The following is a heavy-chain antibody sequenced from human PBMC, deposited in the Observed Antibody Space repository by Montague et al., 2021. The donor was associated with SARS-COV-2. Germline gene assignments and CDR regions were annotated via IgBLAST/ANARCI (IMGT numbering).Heavy chain of an antibody. Sequence: SLRLSCAASGFPFSSYAMSWVRQAPGKGLEWVSAISCSGGSTYYADSVKGRFTISRDNSKNTLYLQMNSLGAEDTAVYYCAKDSTRITVIVVVIYYYYMDVWGQGTTVTVSS. CDR2: ISCSGGST. D-gene: IGHD3-22*01. V-gene: IGHV3-23*01. CDR3: AKDSTRITVIVVVIYYYYMDV. CDR1: GFPFSSYA. J-gene: IGHJ6*03.